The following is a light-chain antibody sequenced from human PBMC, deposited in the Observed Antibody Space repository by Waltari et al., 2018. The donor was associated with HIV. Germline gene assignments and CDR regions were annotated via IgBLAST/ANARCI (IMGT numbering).Light chain of an antibody. J-gene: IGLJ2*01. CDR2: EVN. Sequence: QSALTQPPSVSGSPGQSVTISCTGTSSDVGSYNRVSWYQQPPGTAPKLLIYEVNNRPSGGPDRFSWSRSGNTASLTISGLQAEDEADYYCSSYTSSTVVFGGGTKLTVL. CDR1: SSDVGSYNR. CDR3: SSYTSSTVV. V-gene: IGLV2-18*02.